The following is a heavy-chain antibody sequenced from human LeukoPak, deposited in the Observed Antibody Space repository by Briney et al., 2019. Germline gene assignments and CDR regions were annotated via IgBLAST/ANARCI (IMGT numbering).Heavy chain of an antibody. Sequence: SSETLSLTCTVSGGSISSYYWSWIRQPPGKGLEWIGYIYYSGSTNYNPSLKSRVTISVDTSKNQFSLKLSSVTAADTAVYYCAREIFGVAGGYWGQGTLVTVSS. D-gene: IGHD3-3*01. V-gene: IGHV4-59*01. CDR1: GGSISSYY. J-gene: IGHJ4*02. CDR3: AREIFGVAGGY. CDR2: IYYSGST.